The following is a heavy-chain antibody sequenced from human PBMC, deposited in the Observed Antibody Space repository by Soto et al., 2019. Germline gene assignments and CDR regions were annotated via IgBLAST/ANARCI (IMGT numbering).Heavy chain of an antibody. CDR2: LWYDGSNK. CDR3: ARDLYGDPYYFDY. Sequence: PGGSLRLSCAASGFTFSTYSMHWDRQAPGKGLEWVAVLWYDGSNKYYADSVKGRFTISRDSSENTLYLQMNSLRAEDTAVYYCARDLYGDPYYFDYWGHGTLVTVS. V-gene: IGHV3-33*01. CDR1: GFTFSTYS. D-gene: IGHD4-17*01. J-gene: IGHJ4*01.